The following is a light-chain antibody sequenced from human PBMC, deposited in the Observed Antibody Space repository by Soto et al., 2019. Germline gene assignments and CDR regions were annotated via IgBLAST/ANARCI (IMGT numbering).Light chain of an antibody. CDR3: QHRAGWPPALT. Sequence: ETVLTQSPSTLSLSPGSRSTLSCRASESVSNSLAWYQHKPGQAPRLLXYNASNRATGIPARFSGSGSGKDFTLNISSLEPEDFAVYFCQHRAGWPPALTFGGGTKVDIK. V-gene: IGKV3-11*01. CDR2: NAS. CDR1: ESVSNS. J-gene: IGKJ4*01.